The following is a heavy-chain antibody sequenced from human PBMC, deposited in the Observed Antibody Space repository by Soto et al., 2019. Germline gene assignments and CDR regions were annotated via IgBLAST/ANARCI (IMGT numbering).Heavy chain of an antibody. CDR2: IYSGGST. J-gene: IGHJ6*02. CDR1: GFTVSSNY. V-gene: IGHV3-66*01. Sequence: ESGGGLVQPGGSLRLSCAASGFTVSSNYMSWVRQAPGKGLEWVSVIYSGGSTYYADSVKGRFTISRDNAKNTLYLQMNSLRAEDTAVYYCASLSYYYCGMDVWGQGTTVTVCS. CDR3: ASLSYYYCGMDV.